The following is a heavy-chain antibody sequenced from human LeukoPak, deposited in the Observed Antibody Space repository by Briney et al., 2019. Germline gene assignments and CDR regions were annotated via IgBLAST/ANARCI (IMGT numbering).Heavy chain of an antibody. CDR1: GGSISSGDYY. CDR3: SVYDFWSGYYRSFDY. Sequence: PSQTLSLTCTVSGGSISSGDYYWSWIRQPPGKGLEWIGYIYYSGSTYYNPSLKSRVTISVDTSKNQFSLKLSSVTAADTAVYYCSVYDFWSGYYRSFDYWGQGTLVTVSS. D-gene: IGHD3-3*01. J-gene: IGHJ4*02. V-gene: IGHV4-30-4*01. CDR2: IYYSGST.